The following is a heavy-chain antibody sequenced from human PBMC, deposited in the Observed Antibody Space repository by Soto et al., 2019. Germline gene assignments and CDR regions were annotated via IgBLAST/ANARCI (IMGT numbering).Heavy chain of an antibody. J-gene: IGHJ5*02. V-gene: IGHV1-69*06. Sequence: GASVKGSCKGSGGKFSSYAISWVRKAPGQGLEWMGGIIPIFGPANYAQTFQGRVTITADKSTSTAYMELSSLRSEDTAVYYCSRALPGITGTTNWFDPWGQATLVTVSS. CDR1: GGKFSSYA. CDR2: IIPIFGPA. CDR3: SRALPGITGTTNWFDP. D-gene: IGHD1-7*01.